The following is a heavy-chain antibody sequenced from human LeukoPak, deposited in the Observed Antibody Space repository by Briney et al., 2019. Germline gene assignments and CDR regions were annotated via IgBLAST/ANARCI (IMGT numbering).Heavy chain of an antibody. J-gene: IGHJ4*02. V-gene: IGHV1-18*01. D-gene: IGHD3-16*01. Sequence: GASVNVSCKASGYTFTSYGISWVRQAPGQGLEWVGWISAYNGNTNYAQKLQGRVTMTTDTSTSTAYMELRSLRSDDTAVYYCARDTPFAGLRLGEPIEGDHFDYWGQGTLFTVSS. CDR3: ARDTPFAGLRLGEPIEGDHFDY. CDR1: GYTFTSYG. CDR2: ISAYNGNT.